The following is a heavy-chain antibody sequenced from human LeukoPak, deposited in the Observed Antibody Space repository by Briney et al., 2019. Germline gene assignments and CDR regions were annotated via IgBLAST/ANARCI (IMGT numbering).Heavy chain of an antibody. D-gene: IGHD3-22*01. CDR3: TRFLYYYDSSGYHDYFDY. V-gene: IGHV3-53*01. CDR1: GFNVSDNY. CDR2: IYSGETT. Sequence: GGSLRLSCAVSGFNVSDNYMSWVRQAPGKGLEWVSLIYSGETTLYADSVKGRFTISRDNAKNTLYLQMNSLRAEDTAVYYCTRFLYYYDSSGYHDYFDYWGQGTLVTVSS. J-gene: IGHJ4*02.